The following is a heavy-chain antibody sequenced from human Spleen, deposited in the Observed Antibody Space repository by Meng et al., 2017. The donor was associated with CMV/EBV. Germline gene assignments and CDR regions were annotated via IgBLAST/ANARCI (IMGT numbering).Heavy chain of an antibody. Sequence: GESLKISCAVSGFNISDDWMSWVRQVPGRGLEWVANIKEDGSEQYYRDSVRGRFTISRDNAKKTLSLQMNSLRPEDTALYYCAKGGGERVTFDAMDVWGQGTTVTVSS. V-gene: IGHV3-7*03. CDR2: IKEDGSEQ. D-gene: IGHD2-21*02. J-gene: IGHJ6*02. CDR3: AKGGGERVTFDAMDV. CDR1: GFNISDDW.